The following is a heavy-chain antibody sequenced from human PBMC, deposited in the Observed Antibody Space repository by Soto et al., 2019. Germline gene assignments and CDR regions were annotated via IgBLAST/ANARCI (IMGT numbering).Heavy chain of an antibody. CDR3: ARADYGDTKIYSFDH. CDR2: ISPYNGKT. Sequence: ASVKVSCKTSGYTFTEYGISWFRQAPGQGLEWMGWISPYNGKTNYIQEFQDRVTITTDTSSTKVYMDLRALKSDDTAIYFCARADYGDTKIYSFDHWG. CDR1: GYTFTEYG. V-gene: IGHV1-18*01. J-gene: IGHJ4*01. D-gene: IGHD4-17*01.